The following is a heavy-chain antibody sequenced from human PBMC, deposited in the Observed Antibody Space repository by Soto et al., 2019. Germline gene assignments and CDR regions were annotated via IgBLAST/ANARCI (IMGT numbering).Heavy chain of an antibody. CDR1: GYTLTELS. V-gene: IGHV1-24*01. Sequence: ASVKVSCKVSGYTLTELSMHWVRQAPGKGLEWKGGFDPEDGETIYAQKFQGRVTMTEDTSTDTAYMELSSLRSEDTAVYYCATPASSHTAMGQGGYYGMDVWGQGTTVTVSS. D-gene: IGHD5-18*01. J-gene: IGHJ6*02. CDR3: ATPASSHTAMGQGGYYGMDV. CDR2: FDPEDGET.